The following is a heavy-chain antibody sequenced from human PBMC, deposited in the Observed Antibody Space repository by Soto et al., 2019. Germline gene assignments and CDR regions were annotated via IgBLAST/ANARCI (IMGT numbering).Heavy chain of an antibody. CDR1: GITISNYP. Sequence: EVQLLESGGGLEQPGGSLRLSCAASGITISNYPMSWVRQAPGKGLDWVSGISGSGNRTYYADSAKGRFTISKDISRNALSPQLPSLGVEDTAVYFWVKDDGGYPYTAPHRGQGTLVTVSP. CDR3: VKDDGGYPYTAPH. D-gene: IGHD3-22*01. J-gene: IGHJ4*02. V-gene: IGHV3-23*01. CDR2: ISGSGNRT.